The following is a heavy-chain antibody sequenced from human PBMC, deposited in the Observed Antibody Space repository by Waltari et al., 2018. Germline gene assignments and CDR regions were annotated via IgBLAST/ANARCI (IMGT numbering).Heavy chain of an antibody. V-gene: IGHV4-34*01. D-gene: IGHD6-19*01. J-gene: IGHJ5*02. CDR1: GGSFSGYY. CDR2: INHSGST. CDR3: ARGRAVAVTRAGWFDP. Sequence: QVQLQQWGAGLLKPSETLSLTCAVYGGSFSGYYWSWIRQPPGKGLEWIGEINHSGSTNYNPSLKSRVTISVDTSKNQFSLKLSSVTAADTAVYYCARGRAVAVTRAGWFDPWGQGTLVTVSS.